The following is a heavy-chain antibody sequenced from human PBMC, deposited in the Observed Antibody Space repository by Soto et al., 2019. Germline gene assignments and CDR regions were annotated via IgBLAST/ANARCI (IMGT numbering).Heavy chain of an antibody. CDR3: GRLLRELLEGGARYYYYYCGMEV. CDR1: GGSISSSSYY. J-gene: IGHJ6*02. Sequence: PSQTLSLTCTLSGGSISSSSYYWGWIRQTPGKGREWIGSIYYRGSTYYNPSLKSRVTIPVDTSKNQFSLKLNSVTAAATDVYYCGRLLRELLEGGARYYYYYCGMEVWGQGTTVTVSS. V-gene: IGHV4-39*01. D-gene: IGHD1-26*01. CDR2: IYYRGST.